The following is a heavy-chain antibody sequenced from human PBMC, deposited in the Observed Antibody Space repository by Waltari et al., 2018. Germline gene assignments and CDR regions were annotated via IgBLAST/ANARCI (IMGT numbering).Heavy chain of an antibody. J-gene: IGHJ6*02. Sequence: EEQLVESGGGLVQPGDSLRLSCEASGFTFSYFWMNWVRQAPGKGPLWVSRISTDASDTTYADSVKGRFTISRDNARNTLYLQMNRLRAEDTAVYFCARVSRRTYRSPVPGRHYYYGMDVWGQGTTVTVSS. V-gene: IGHV3-74*03. CDR3: ARVSRRTYRSPVPGRHYYYGMDV. CDR2: ISTDASDT. CDR1: GFTFSYFW. D-gene: IGHD1-1*01.